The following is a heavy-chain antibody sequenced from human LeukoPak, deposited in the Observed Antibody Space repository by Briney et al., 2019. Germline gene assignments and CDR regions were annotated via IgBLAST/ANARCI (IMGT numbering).Heavy chain of an antibody. CDR3: ARDLYYYASGSPGY. CDR2: ISAYNGNT. D-gene: IGHD3-10*01. Sequence: ASVKVSCKASGYTFTGYYMHWVRQAPGQGLEWMGWISAYNGNTNYAQKLQGRVTMTTDTSTSTAYMELRSLRSDDTAVYYCARDLYYYASGSPGYWGQGTLVTVSS. J-gene: IGHJ4*02. V-gene: IGHV1-18*04. CDR1: GYTFTGYY.